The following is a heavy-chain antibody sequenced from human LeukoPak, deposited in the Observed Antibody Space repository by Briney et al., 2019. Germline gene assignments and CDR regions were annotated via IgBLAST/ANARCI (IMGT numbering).Heavy chain of an antibody. D-gene: IGHD6-13*01. J-gene: IGHJ5*02. V-gene: IGHV3-33*01. CDR3: ARGAAGTYWFDP. Sequence: GRSLRLSCAASGFSYSSYGFHWVRQAPGKGLEWVAIIWYDGSNKYYADSVKGRFTISRDNSKNTLYLQMNSLRAEDTALYYCARGAAGTYWFDPWGQGTLVTVSS. CDR2: IWYDGSNK. CDR1: GFSYSSYG.